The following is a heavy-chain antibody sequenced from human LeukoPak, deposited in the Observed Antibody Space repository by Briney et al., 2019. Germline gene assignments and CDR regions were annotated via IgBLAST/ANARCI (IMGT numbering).Heavy chain of an antibody. V-gene: IGHV4-39*01. CDR3: ARGGQGIAAASTLFDY. CDR1: GGSISSSSYY. CDR2: IYYSGST. Sequence: SETLSLTCTVSGGSISSSSYYWGWIRQPPGKGLEWIGSIYYSGSTYYNPSLKSRVTISVDTSKNQFSLKLSSVTAADTAVYYCARGGQGIAAASTLFDYWGQGTLVTVSS. J-gene: IGHJ4*02. D-gene: IGHD6-13*01.